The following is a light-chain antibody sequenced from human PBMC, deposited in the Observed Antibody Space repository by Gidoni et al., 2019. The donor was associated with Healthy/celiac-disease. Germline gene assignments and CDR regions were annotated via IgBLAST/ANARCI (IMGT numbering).Light chain of an antibody. CDR3: QQYGTSIGT. Sequence: LALQERAALSCRASQSVSNSYLAWYQQKPGQAPRLLIYGASNRATGIPDRFSGSGSGTDFTLTISRLEAEDFAVYYCQQYGTSIGTFGQGTKVEIK. J-gene: IGKJ1*01. V-gene: IGKV3-20*01. CDR1: QSVSNSY. CDR2: GAS.